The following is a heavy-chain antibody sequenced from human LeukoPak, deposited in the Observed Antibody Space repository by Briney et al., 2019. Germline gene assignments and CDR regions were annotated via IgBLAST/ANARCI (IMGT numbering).Heavy chain of an antibody. D-gene: IGHD2-21*02. V-gene: IGHV1-46*01. CDR3: ATTAYCGGDCYTFDAFDI. CDR2: INPSGGST. CDR1: GYTFTGYY. J-gene: IGHJ3*02. Sequence: GASVKVSCKASGYTFTGYYMHWVRQAPGQGLEWMGIINPSGGSTSYAQKFQGRVTMTRDMSTSTVYMELSSLRSEDTAVYYCATTAYCGGDCYTFDAFDIWGQGTMVTVSS.